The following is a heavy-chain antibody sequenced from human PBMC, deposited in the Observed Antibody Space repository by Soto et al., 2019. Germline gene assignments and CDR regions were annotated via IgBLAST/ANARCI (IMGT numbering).Heavy chain of an antibody. CDR1: GGSFSGYY. Sequence: SETLSLTSAVYGGSFSGYYWSWIRQPPGKGLEWIGEINHSGSTNYNPSLKSRVTISVDTSKNQFSLKLSSVTAADTAVYYCARAVVPAALYYYYYYMDVWGKGTTVTSP. CDR2: INHSGST. V-gene: IGHV4-34*01. J-gene: IGHJ6*03. CDR3: ARAVVPAALYYYYYYMDV. D-gene: IGHD2-2*01.